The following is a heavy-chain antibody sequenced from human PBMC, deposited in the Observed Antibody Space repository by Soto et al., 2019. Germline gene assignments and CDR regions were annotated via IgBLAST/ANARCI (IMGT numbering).Heavy chain of an antibody. J-gene: IGHJ1*01. D-gene: IGHD2-15*01. Sequence: QVQLVESGGGVVQPGRSLRLSCAASGFTFSSYGMHWVRQAPGKGLEWVAVISYDGSNKYYADSVKGRFTISRDNSKNTLYLQMNSLRAEDTAVYYCAKDSVVVAAAPQYCQHWGQGTLVTVSS. CDR2: ISYDGSNK. CDR1: GFTFSSYG. V-gene: IGHV3-30*18. CDR3: AKDSVVVAAAPQYCQH.